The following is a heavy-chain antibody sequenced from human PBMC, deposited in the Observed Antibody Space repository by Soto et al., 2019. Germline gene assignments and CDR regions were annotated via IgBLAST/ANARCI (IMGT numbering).Heavy chain of an antibody. CDR2: IYYSGST. J-gene: IGHJ4*02. CDR3: ARGGEFDWEGDDY. Sequence: QLQLQESGPGLVKPSETLSLTCTVSGGSISSSSYYWGWIRQPPGKGLEWIGSIYYSGSTYYNPSLKSRVTISVDTSKNQFSLKLSSVTAADTAVYYCARGGEFDWEGDDYWGQGTLVTVSS. CDR1: GGSISSSSYY. D-gene: IGHD3-9*01. V-gene: IGHV4-39*01.